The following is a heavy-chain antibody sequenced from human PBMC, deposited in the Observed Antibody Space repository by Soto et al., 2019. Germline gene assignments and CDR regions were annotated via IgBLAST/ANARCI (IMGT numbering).Heavy chain of an antibody. Sequence: EVQLVESGGGLVQPGGSLRLSCVASGIPVSSNYMTWVCQAPGKGLEWVSVLHSGGDTYYANTVKCRFTISRHDSTNTVFLKMNSLTAEDTAVYYCARDGPYYYASRMDVWGQGTTVTVSS. D-gene: IGHD3-10*01. CDR3: ARDGPYYYASRMDV. V-gene: IGHV3-53*04. CDR1: GIPVSSNY. J-gene: IGHJ6*02. CDR2: LHSGGDT.